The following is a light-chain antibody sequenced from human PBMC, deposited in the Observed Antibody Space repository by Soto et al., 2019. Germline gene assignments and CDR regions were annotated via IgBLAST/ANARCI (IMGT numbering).Light chain of an antibody. CDR2: ATS. Sequence: DIQMTQSPSSLSASVGDRVTITCRASQSISTYLIWYQQKPGKAPKLLIYATSSLQSGVTSRFSGSGSGTDFTLTISSLQPEDFATYYCQQSYSIPWTFGQGTKVDIK. V-gene: IGKV1-39*01. CDR1: QSISTY. CDR3: QQSYSIPWT. J-gene: IGKJ1*01.